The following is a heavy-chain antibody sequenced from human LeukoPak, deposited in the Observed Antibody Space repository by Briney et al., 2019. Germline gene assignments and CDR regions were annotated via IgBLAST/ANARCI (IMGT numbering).Heavy chain of an antibody. D-gene: IGHD1-26*01. CDR2: IYPGDSDT. V-gene: IGHV5-51*01. CDR3: ARSRVVGATPTTGFDY. J-gene: IGHJ4*02. CDR1: GYSFTSYW. Sequence: GESLKISCQGSGYSFTSYWIGWVRQMPGKGLEWMGIIYPGDSDTRYSPSFQGQVTISADKSISTAYLQWSSLKASDTAMYYCARSRVVGATPTTGFDYWGQGTLVTVSS.